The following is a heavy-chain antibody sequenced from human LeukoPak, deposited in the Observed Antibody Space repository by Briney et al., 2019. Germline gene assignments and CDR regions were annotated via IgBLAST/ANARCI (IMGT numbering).Heavy chain of an antibody. D-gene: IGHD3-22*01. CDR3: ARHMRSTYYYDSSGYPFDY. CDR1: GDSVSSNSAT. Sequence: PSQTLSLTCAISGDSVSSNSATWNWIRQSPSRGLEWLGRTYYRSKWKNDYAVSVKSRITFNPDTSKNQFSLQLNSVTAADTAVYYCARHMRSTYYYDSSGYPFDYWGQGTLVTVSS. V-gene: IGHV6-1*01. CDR2: TYYRSKWKN. J-gene: IGHJ4*02.